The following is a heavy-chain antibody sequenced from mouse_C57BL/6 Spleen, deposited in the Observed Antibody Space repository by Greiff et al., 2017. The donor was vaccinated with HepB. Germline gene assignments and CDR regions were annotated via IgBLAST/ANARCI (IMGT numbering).Heavy chain of an antibody. CDR3: ARRKIYYDYEGFAY. V-gene: IGHV1-9*01. D-gene: IGHD2-4*01. CDR1: GYTFTGYW. CDR2: ILPGSGST. J-gene: IGHJ3*01. Sequence: VQLQQSGAELMKPGASVKLSCKATGYTFTGYWIEWVKQRPGHGLEWIGEILPGSGSTNYNEKFKGKATFTADTSYNTAYMQLSSLTTEDSAIYYCARRKIYYDYEGFAYWGQGTLVTVSA.